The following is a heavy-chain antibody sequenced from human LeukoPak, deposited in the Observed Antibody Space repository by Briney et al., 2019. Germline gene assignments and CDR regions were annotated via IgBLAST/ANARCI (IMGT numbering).Heavy chain of an antibody. Sequence: GGSLRLSCAASGFTFSDYYMSWIRQTPGKGLEWISYISGSAKTIFYADSVQGRFVISRDNAKNSLYLQLNSLRAEDTAVYYCARGYSAYYFDYWGQGTLVTVSS. CDR1: GFTFSDYY. J-gene: IGHJ4*02. CDR3: ARGYSAYYFDY. CDR2: ISGSAKTI. D-gene: IGHD5-18*01. V-gene: IGHV3-11*01.